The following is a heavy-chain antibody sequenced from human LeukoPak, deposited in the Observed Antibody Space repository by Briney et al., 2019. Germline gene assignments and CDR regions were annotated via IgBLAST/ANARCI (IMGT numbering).Heavy chain of an antibody. V-gene: IGHV3-48*01. J-gene: IGHJ4*02. CDR1: GFPFSSYS. CDR2: ITSSSSAK. CDR3: TRDQEGSDY. Sequence: GGSLRLSCEASGFPFSSYSMSWVRQAPGKGLEWVSYITSSSSAKYYADSVKGRFTISRDNAENSLYLQMNSLRAEDTAVYYCTRDQEGSDYWGQGTLVTVSS.